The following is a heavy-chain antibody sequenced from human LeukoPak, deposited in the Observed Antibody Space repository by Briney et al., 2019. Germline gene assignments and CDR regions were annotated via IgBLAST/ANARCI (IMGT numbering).Heavy chain of an antibody. CDR2: IDPSDSYT. Sequence: GESLKISFKGSGYTFPSYWITWVRQMPGKGLEWMGTIDPSDSYTNYSPSFEGHVTISADKSISTAYLQWSSLKASDTAMYYCARQAYTTSSYAYWGQGTLVTVSS. D-gene: IGHD6-6*01. V-gene: IGHV5-10-1*01. J-gene: IGHJ4*02. CDR1: GYTFPSYW. CDR3: ARQAYTTSSYAY.